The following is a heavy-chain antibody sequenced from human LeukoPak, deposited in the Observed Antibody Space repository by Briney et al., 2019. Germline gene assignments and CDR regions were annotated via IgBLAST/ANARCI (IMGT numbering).Heavy chain of an antibody. CDR3: ARGYPLSTTAAGTYFQH. CDR2: INPSSGGT. D-gene: IGHD6-13*01. J-gene: IGHJ1*01. Sequence: ASVKVSCKASGYTFRGYYMHWVRQAPGQGLEWMGWINPSSGGTNYAQKFQGRVTMTRDTSISTAYMELSRLRSDDTAVYYCARGYPLSTTAAGTYFQHWGQGTLVTVSS. V-gene: IGHV1-2*02. CDR1: GYTFRGYY.